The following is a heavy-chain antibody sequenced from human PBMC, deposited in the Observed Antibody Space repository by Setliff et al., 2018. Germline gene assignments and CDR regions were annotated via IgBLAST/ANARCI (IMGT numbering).Heavy chain of an antibody. CDR3: AQRVAWSTNWNQGWFDP. D-gene: IGHD1-1*01. CDR1: GFSLITSGVG. Sequence: SGPTLVNPTQTLTLTCTFSGFSLITSGVGVGWIRQPPGKALEWLAIIYWDDDKRYSPSLKSRLTITKDTSKNQVVLTMANMDPVDTATYYCAQRVAWSTNWNQGWFDPWGPGTLVTVSS. J-gene: IGHJ5*02. V-gene: IGHV2-5*02. CDR2: IYWDDDK.